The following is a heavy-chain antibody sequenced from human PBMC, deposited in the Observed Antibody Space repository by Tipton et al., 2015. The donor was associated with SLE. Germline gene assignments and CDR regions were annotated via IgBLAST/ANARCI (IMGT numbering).Heavy chain of an antibody. D-gene: IGHD3-10*01. CDR3: ARGAKERITLVRVRPYYFDY. CDR2: TNPSGNT. V-gene: IGHV4-34*01. J-gene: IGHJ4*01. CDR1: GGSFSGYS. Sequence: TLSLTCAVYGGSFSGYSWSWIRQPPGKGLEWIGQTNPSGNTNYNPSLKSRVTISVDTSNNQLSLKLTSVTAADTAGYYCARGAKERITLVRVRPYYFDYWGQGSLVTVSS.